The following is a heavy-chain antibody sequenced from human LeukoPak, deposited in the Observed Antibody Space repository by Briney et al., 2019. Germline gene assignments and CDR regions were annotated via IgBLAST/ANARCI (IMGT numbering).Heavy chain of an antibody. CDR2: IYHSETT. V-gene: IGHV4-30-2*01. D-gene: IGHD3-16*01. CDR1: GVSISSGGYY. Sequence: SQTLSLTCSVSGVSISSGGYYWSWIRQPPGKGLEWVGYIYHSETTYYNPSLKSRVTISVDRSKNYFSLKVSSVTAADTAVYYCARDVGGVFDYWGQGTLVTVSS. CDR3: ARDVGGVFDY. J-gene: IGHJ4*02.